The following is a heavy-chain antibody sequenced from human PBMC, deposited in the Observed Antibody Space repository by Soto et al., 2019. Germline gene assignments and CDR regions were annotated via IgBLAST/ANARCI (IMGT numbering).Heavy chain of an antibody. CDR1: GGSLSNTGFY. CDR2: ISYDGNR. Sequence: QVQLQESGPGLVKPSQTLSLTCSVSGGSLSNTGFYWSWIRQRPGKGLEWIGYISYDGNRFHNPSLKGRASISVDTSKNQFSLRLNSVTAADTAVYYCARDNTGLAAAGAWFDPWGHGILVTVSS. V-gene: IGHV4-31*03. D-gene: IGHD6-13*01. CDR3: ARDNTGLAAAGAWFDP. J-gene: IGHJ5*02.